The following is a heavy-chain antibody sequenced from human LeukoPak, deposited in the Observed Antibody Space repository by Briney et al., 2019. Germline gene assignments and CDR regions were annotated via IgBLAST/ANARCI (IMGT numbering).Heavy chain of an antibody. V-gene: IGHV3-21*01. J-gene: IGHJ4*02. CDR2: ISSSSSYI. Sequence: GGSLRLSCAASGFTFSSYSMNWVRQAPGKGLEWVSSISSSSSYIYYADSVKGRFTISRDNAKNSLYLQMNSLRAEDTAVYYCAREAWGSYLRYFDYWGQGTLVTVSS. CDR1: GFTFSSYS. CDR3: AREAWGSYLRYFDY. D-gene: IGHD1-26*01.